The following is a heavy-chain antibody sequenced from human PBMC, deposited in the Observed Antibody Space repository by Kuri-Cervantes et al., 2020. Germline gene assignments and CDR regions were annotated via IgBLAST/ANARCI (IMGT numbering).Heavy chain of an antibody. V-gene: IGHV3-30*03. CDR2: ISYDGSNK. D-gene: IGHD4-17*01. CDR3: ARDLYGDYDWNYYYYGMDV. Sequence: GGSLRLSCAASGFTFSSYGMHWVRQAPGKGLEWVAVISYDGSNKYYADSVKGRFTISRDNSKNTLYLQMNSLRAEDTAVYYCARDLYGDYDWNYYYYGMDVWGQGTTVTVSS. J-gene: IGHJ6*02. CDR1: GFTFSSYG.